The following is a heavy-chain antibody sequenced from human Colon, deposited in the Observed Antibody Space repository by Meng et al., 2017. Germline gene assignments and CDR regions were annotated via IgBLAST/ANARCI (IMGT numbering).Heavy chain of an antibody. Sequence: EVQLLESGGGLVQPGGSLRLSCAASGFLFSQYDMAWVRQGAGTGLEGFSVISASGDNTYYADSVKGRFTISRDNSKNTLYLQMNSLRVEDTALYYCTRIATTPATYFDNWGQGTLVTVSS. CDR1: GFLFSQYD. J-gene: IGHJ4*02. V-gene: IGHV3-23*01. D-gene: IGHD2-15*01. CDR2: ISASGDNT. CDR3: TRIATTPATYFDN.